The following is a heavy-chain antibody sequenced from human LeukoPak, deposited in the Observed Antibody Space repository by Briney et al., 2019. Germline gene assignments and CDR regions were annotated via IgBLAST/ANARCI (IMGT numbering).Heavy chain of an antibody. CDR1: GYSFTGFF. CDR3: ATTYDLSY. Sequence: ALVKVSCKASGYSFTGFFMHWVRQAPGQGLEWIGWINPSSGDTHYVQKFQGRVTMTRDTSISTAYMELSRLRSDDTAMYYCATTYDLSYWGQGTLVTVSS. CDR2: INPSSGDT. D-gene: IGHD5-12*01. J-gene: IGHJ4*02. V-gene: IGHV1-2*02.